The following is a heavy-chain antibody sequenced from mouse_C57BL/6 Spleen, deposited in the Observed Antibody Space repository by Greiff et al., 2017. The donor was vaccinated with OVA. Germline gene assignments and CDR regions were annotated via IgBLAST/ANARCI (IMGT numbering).Heavy chain of an antibody. CDR3: ARLYYGSSYHFDY. CDR2: IDPSDSET. D-gene: IGHD1-1*01. CDR1: GYTFTSYW. Sequence: VQLQQPGAELVRPGSSVKLSCKASGYTFTSYWMHWVKQRPIQGLEWIGNIDPSDSETHYNQKFKDKATLTVDKSSSTAYMQLSSLTSEDSAVYYCARLYYGSSYHFDYWGQGTTLTVSS. J-gene: IGHJ2*01. V-gene: IGHV1-52*01.